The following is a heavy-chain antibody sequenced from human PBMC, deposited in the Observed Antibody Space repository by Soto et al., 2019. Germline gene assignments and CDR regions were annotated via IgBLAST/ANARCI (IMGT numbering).Heavy chain of an antibody. V-gene: IGHV3-30-3*01. D-gene: IGHD6-6*01. CDR3: SRVRKQLASYYYYGMDV. CDR1: GFTFSSYA. CDR2: ISNDGSNK. Sequence: QVQLVESGGGVVQPGRSLRLSCAASGFTFSSYAMHWVRQAPGKGLEWVAVISNDGSNKYYADSVKGRFTISRDNSKNTLYLQMNSLRAEDTAVYYCSRVRKQLASYYYYGMDVWGQGTTVTVSS. J-gene: IGHJ6*02.